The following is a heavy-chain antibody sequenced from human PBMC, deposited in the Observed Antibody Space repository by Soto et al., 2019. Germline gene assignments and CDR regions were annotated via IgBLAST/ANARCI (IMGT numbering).Heavy chain of an antibody. CDR3: ARVGGVPSSSPGVAY. Sequence: SETLSLTCTVSGGSISGYYWSWIRQPPGKGLEWIGYMYKTGSTVYNPSFKSRVTISVDTSKNQFSLKLNSVTAADTAVYYCARVGGVPSSSPGVAYWGQGILVTVSS. CDR1: GGSISGYY. CDR2: MYKTGST. J-gene: IGHJ4*02. V-gene: IGHV4-59*01. D-gene: IGHD6-13*01.